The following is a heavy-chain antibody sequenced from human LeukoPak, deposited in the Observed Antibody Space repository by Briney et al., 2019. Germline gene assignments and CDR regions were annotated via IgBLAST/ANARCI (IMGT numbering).Heavy chain of an antibody. Sequence: GGSLRLSCAASGFTFRSYEMNWVRQAPGKGLEWVSYISSSGSNIYYADSVKGRFTISRDNSKNTLYLQMNSLRAEDTAVYYCAKDLERWNDEGCFDYWGQGTLVTVSS. J-gene: IGHJ4*02. CDR2: ISSSGSNI. CDR1: GFTFRSYE. CDR3: AKDLERWNDEGCFDY. V-gene: IGHV3-48*03. D-gene: IGHD1-1*01.